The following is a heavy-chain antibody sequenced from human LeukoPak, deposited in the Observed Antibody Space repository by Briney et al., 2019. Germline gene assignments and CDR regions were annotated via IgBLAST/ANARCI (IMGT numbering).Heavy chain of an antibody. V-gene: IGHV1-3*01. D-gene: IGHD6-19*01. J-gene: IGHJ4*02. CDR3: ARDRDAGYNSGWNPFDY. CDR1: GYTFTSYA. Sequence: ASVKVSCKASGYTFTSYAMHWVRQAPGQRLEWMGWINAGNGNTKYSQKFQGRVTITRDTSASTAYMELSSLRSEDTAVYYCARDRDAGYNSGWNPFDYWGQGMLVTVSS. CDR2: INAGNGNT.